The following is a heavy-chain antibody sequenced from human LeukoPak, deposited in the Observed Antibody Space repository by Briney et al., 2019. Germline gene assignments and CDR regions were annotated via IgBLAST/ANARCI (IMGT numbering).Heavy chain of an antibody. CDR1: GFTFSTNA. D-gene: IGHD6-13*01. Sequence: GGSLRLSCAASGFTFSTNAMAWVRQAPGKGLEWVSAIGSSGSFTYYADSVKGRFTISRDNSKNTLDLQMNSLTADDTATYYCAKRERERVSWYFFDYWGQGTLVTVSS. J-gene: IGHJ4*02. CDR2: IGSSGSFT. V-gene: IGHV3-23*05. CDR3: AKRERERVSWYFFDY.